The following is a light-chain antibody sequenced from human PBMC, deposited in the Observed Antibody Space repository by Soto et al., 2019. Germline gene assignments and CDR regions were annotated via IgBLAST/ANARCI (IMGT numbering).Light chain of an antibody. V-gene: IGKV4-1*01. CDR3: QQYYRIHLT. CDR2: WAS. J-gene: IGKJ4*01. CDR1: QSVLYTSNNKNY. Sequence: DIVMTQSPDSLAVSLGERVTITCKPSQSVLYTSNNKNYLAWYQQTPGQPPKLLIYWASTRESGVPDRFSGSGSGTDFTLTISSLQAEDVAVYYCQQYYRIHLTFGGGTKVEIK.